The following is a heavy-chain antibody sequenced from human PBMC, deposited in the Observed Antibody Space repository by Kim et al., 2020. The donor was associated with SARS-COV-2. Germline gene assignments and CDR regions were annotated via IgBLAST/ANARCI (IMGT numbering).Heavy chain of an antibody. Sequence: STSLKTRLTISKDTSKNQVFLTMTNMDPVDTATYYCARVNIWFGELFADYWGQGTLVTVSS. CDR3: ARVNIWFGELFADY. J-gene: IGHJ4*02. V-gene: IGHV2-70*01. D-gene: IGHD3-10*01.